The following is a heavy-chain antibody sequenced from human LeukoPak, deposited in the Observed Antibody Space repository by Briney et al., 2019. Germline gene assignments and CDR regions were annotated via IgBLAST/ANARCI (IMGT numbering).Heavy chain of an antibody. V-gene: IGHV1-2*02. Sequence: ASVKVSCKASGYTFTGYYMHWVRPAPGQGLEWMGWINPNSGGTNYAQKFQGRVTMTRDTSMSTAYMELSRLRSDDTAVYYCATNTLSVVVTDLHTDMDVWGKGNTVTVSS. J-gene: IGHJ6*03. CDR3: ATNTLSVVVTDLHTDMDV. CDR1: GYTFTGYY. D-gene: IGHD2-2*01. CDR2: INPNSGGT.